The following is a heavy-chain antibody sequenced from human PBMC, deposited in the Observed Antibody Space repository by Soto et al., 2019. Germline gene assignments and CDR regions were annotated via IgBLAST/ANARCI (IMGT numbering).Heavy chain of an antibody. V-gene: IGHV4-59*01. D-gene: IGHD3-10*01. CDR3: ARVLGAADYYGSGGVRNYYYYYMDV. CDR1: GGSISSYY. J-gene: IGHJ6*03. Sequence: SETLSLTCTVSGGSISSYYWSWIRQPPGKGLEWIGYIYYSGSTNYNPSLKSRVTISVDTSKNQFSLRLSSVTAADTAVYYCARVLGAADYYGSGGVRNYYYYYMDVWGKGTTVTVSS. CDR2: IYYSGST.